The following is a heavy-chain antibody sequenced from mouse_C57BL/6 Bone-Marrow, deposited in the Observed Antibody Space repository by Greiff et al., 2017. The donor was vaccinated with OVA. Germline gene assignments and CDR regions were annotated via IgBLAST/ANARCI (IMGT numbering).Heavy chain of an antibody. J-gene: IGHJ4*01. D-gene: IGHD1-1*01. CDR2: IDPSDSYT. CDR1: GYTFTSYW. V-gene: IGHV1-69*01. CDR3: ARSHYYGSSFYYYAMDY. Sequence: QVQLQQPGAELVMPGASVKLSCKASGYTFTSYWMHWVKQRPGQGLEWIGEIDPSDSYTNYNQKFKGKSTLTVDKSSSTAYMQLSSLTSEDSAVYYCARSHYYGSSFYYYAMDYWGQGTSVTVSS.